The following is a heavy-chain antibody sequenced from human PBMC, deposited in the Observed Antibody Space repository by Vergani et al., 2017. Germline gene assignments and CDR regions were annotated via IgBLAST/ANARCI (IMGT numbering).Heavy chain of an antibody. D-gene: IGHD1-7*01. V-gene: IGHV3-7*01. CDR3: ARGNSLGSY. J-gene: IGHJ4*02. CDR1: EFTFSTYS. CDR2: IKEDGSEK. Sequence: EVQLVESGGGLVKTGGSLRLSCAASEFTFSTYSMNWVRQAPGKGLEWVAAIKEDGSEKQYVDSVKGRFTISRDNAKKSLYLQMNSLRGEDTAVYYCARGNSLGSYWGQGTLVTVSS.